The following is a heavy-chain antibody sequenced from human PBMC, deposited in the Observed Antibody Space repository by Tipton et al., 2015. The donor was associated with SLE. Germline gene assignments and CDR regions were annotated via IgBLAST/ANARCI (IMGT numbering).Heavy chain of an antibody. CDR1: GSSISSYY. V-gene: IGHV4-59*01. Sequence: TLSLTCTVSGSSISSYYWRWIRLPPGRGLEWIGYIYYSGSTNYNPSLKSRVTISVDTSKNQFSLKLSSVTAADTAVYYCARAEGSWDAFDIWGQGTMVTVSS. CDR3: ARAEGSWDAFDI. J-gene: IGHJ3*02. CDR2: IYYSGST. D-gene: IGHD2-15*01.